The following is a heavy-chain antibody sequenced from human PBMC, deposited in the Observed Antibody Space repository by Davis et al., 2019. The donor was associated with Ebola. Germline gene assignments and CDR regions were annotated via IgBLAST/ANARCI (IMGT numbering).Heavy chain of an antibody. Sequence: GGSLRLSCAASGFTFSNHYMDWVRQAPGKGLEWVGRINNKPNSYITEYAASVKGRFTISRDDSKNSLYLQMNSLKTEDTAVYYCAREGAISGPDLEWWGRGTLVTVSS. CDR2: INNKPNSYIT. CDR3: AREGAISGPDLEW. CDR1: GFTFSNHY. D-gene: IGHD5-12*01. V-gene: IGHV3-72*01. J-gene: IGHJ4*02.